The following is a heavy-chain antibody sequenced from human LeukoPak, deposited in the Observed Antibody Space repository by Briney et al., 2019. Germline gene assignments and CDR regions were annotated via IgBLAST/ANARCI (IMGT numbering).Heavy chain of an antibody. D-gene: IGHD5-12*01. Sequence: GGSLRLSCAASGFAFSSSWMAWVRQAPGKGLEWVADMNPDGSTKNYVDSVRGRFTISRDNAKNSLYLQMNNLRADDTAVYYCARDSGYSAFDYWGQGTLVTVSS. CDR2: MNPDGSTK. CDR3: ARDSGYSAFDY. V-gene: IGHV3-7*05. J-gene: IGHJ4*02. CDR1: GFAFSSSW.